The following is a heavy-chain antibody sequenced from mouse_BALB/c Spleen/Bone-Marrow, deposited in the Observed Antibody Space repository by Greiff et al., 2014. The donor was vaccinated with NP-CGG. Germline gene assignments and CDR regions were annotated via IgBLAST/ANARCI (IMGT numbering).Heavy chain of an antibody. CDR3: AGGNYRFAY. CDR1: GFNIKDYY. V-gene: IGHV14-1*02. D-gene: IGHD2-1*01. Sequence: VQLKESGAELVRPGALVKLSCKASGFNIKDYYMHWVKQRPEQGLEWIGRIDPENGNTIYDPKFQGKASITADTSSNTAYLQLSSLTSEDTAVYYCAGGNYRFAYWGQGTLVTVSA. J-gene: IGHJ3*01. CDR2: IDPENGNT.